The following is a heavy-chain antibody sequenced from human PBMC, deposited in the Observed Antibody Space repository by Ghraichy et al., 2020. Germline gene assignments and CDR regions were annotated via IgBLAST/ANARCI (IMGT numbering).Heavy chain of an antibody. CDR3: ASLRLPAGIDDDYSYYGSGV. J-gene: IGHJ6*02. Sequence: ASVKVSCKVSGYTLNELSMHWVRQAPGKGLEWMGGSDPEDGEAIYAQKFQGRVTMTEDTSAETAYMELSSLRSEDTAVYYCASLRLPAGIDDDYSYYGSGVWGQGTTVTVSS. CDR1: GYTLNELS. V-gene: IGHV1-24*01. D-gene: IGHD2-2*02. CDR2: SDPEDGEA.